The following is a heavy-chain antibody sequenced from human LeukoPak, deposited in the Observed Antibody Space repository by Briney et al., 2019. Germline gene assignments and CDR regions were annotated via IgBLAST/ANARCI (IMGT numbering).Heavy chain of an antibody. D-gene: IGHD3-10*01. CDR1: GFTVTSDY. CDR3: ARVGTYYESGSGYRGGTDAFDV. J-gene: IGHJ3*01. Sequence: GGSLRLSCAASGFTVTSDYMSWVRQAPGKGLEWVWSIYSGGGTYYEDSVKGRFTISRHSSKNTLYLQMSSLRPEDTAVYYCARVGTYYESGSGYRGGTDAFDVWGQGTLVTVSS. V-gene: IGHV3-53*04. CDR2: IYSGGGT.